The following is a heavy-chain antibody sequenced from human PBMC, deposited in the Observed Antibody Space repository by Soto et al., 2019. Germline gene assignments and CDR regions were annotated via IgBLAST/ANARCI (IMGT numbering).Heavy chain of an antibody. J-gene: IGHJ6*02. D-gene: IGHD2-15*01. Sequence: QVQLVQSGAEVKKPGASVKVSCKASGYTFTGYYMHWVRQAPGQGLEWMGWINPNRGGTNYAQKYQGRVTMTRATSISTAYMELSRLRSDDTAVYYCALGYCSGGSCYEGGYYYYYGMDVWGQGTTVTVSS. CDR2: INPNRGGT. V-gene: IGHV1-2*02. CDR3: ALGYCSGGSCYEGGYYYYYGMDV. CDR1: GYTFTGYY.